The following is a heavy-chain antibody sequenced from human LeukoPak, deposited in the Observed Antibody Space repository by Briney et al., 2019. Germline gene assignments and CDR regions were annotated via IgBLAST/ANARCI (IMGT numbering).Heavy chain of an antibody. J-gene: IGHJ4*02. CDR3: ARPLRGAAAGPDFDY. V-gene: IGHV4-39*01. D-gene: IGHD6-13*01. CDR1: GGSISSSSYY. Sequence: SETLSLTCTVSGGSISSSSYYWGWIRQPPGKGLEWIGRIYYSGSTYYNPSLKSRVTISVDTSKNQFSLKLSSVTAADTAVYYCARPLRGAAAGPDFDYWGQGTLVTVSS. CDR2: IYYSGST.